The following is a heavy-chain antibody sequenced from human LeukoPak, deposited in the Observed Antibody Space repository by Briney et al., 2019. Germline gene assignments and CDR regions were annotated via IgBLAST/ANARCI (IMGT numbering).Heavy chain of an antibody. CDR2: ISYDGSNK. Sequence: PGRSPRLSCAASGSTFSSYGMHWVRQAPGKGLEWVAVISYDGSNKYYADSVKGRFTISRDNSKNTLYLQMNSLRAEDTAVYYCAKDHGSGSYFDYWGQGTLVTVSS. CDR3: AKDHGSGSYFDY. V-gene: IGHV3-30*18. D-gene: IGHD3-10*01. J-gene: IGHJ4*02. CDR1: GSTFSSYG.